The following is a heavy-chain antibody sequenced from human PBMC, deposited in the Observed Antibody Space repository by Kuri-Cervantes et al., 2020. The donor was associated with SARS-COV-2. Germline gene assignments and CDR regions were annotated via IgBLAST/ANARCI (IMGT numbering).Heavy chain of an antibody. CDR3: ARAQQWLEPTFDY. CDR2: IWYDGSNK. V-gene: IGHV3-33*01. Sequence: GGSLRLSCAASGFTFSSYGMHWVRQAPGKGLEWVAVIWYDGSNKYYADSVKGRFTISRGNSKNTLYLQMNSLRAEDTAVYYCARAQQWLEPTFDYWSQGTLVTVSS. CDR1: GFTFSSYG. D-gene: IGHD6-19*01. J-gene: IGHJ4*02.